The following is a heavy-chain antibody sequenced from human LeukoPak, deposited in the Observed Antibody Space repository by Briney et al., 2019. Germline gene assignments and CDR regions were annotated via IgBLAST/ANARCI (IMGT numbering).Heavy chain of an antibody. CDR3: ATGWYGDGGY. D-gene: IGHD6-19*01. J-gene: IGHJ4*02. CDR1: GASISRYF. Sequence: SETLSLTCTVSGASISRYFWNWIRQPPGKELEWIGYISSGGSTNYNPSLKSRVTISIDTSKSQFSLKLSSVNAADTAVYYCATGWYGDGGYWGQGILVTVSS. CDR2: ISSGGST. V-gene: IGHV4-59*01.